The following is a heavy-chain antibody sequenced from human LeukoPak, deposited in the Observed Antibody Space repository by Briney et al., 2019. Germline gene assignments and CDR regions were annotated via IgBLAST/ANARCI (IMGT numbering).Heavy chain of an antibody. CDR2: VSGSGGST. J-gene: IGHJ4*02. Sequence: GGSLRLSCAASGFTFSSYAMSWVRQAPGKGLEWVSAVSGSGGSTYYADSVKGRFTISRDNSKNTLYLQMNSLRAEDTAVYYCAKDCSSTSCYVGYDYWGQGTLVTVSS. CDR3: AKDCSSTSCYVGYDY. V-gene: IGHV3-23*01. CDR1: GFTFSSYA. D-gene: IGHD2-2*01.